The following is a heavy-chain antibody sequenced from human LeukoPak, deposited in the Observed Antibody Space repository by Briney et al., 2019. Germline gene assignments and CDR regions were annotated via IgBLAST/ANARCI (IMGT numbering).Heavy chain of an antibody. CDR1: GFTFNDYA. Sequence: PGRSLRLSCAASGFTFNDYAMHWVRQAPGKGLEWVSGISWHSGNIGYADSVKGRFTISRDNAKNTLYLQMNSLRAEDTAVYYCARLVTISDEDDAFDIWGQGTMVTVSS. V-gene: IGHV3-9*01. D-gene: IGHD3-3*01. CDR3: ARLVTISDEDDAFDI. J-gene: IGHJ3*02. CDR2: ISWHSGNI.